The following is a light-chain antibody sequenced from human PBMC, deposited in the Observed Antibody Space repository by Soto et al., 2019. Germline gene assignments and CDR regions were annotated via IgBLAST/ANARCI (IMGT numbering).Light chain of an antibody. CDR2: GAS. Sequence: EIVLTQSPGTLSLSPGERATLSCRASQSVSSSYLAWYQQKPGQAPRLLIYGASSRATGIPDRFSGSGSGTDFTLTISSLQSEDFAVYYCRQYDNWPWTFGQGTKVAI. CDR1: QSVSSSY. J-gene: IGKJ1*01. V-gene: IGKV3-20*01. CDR3: RQYDNWPWT.